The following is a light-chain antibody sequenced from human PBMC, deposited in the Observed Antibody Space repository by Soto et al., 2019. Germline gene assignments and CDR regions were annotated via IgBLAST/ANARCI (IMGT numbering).Light chain of an antibody. Sequence: DIQMTQSPSSLSASVGDRVTITCRASQNISDSLNWYQHKPGQAPKLLIYAASSLQSGVPSRFSGSGSETDLTLTISSLQPEDFASYFCQRSWTFGQGTKL. CDR1: QNISDS. CDR2: AAS. J-gene: IGKJ2*01. V-gene: IGKV1-39*01. CDR3: QRSWT.